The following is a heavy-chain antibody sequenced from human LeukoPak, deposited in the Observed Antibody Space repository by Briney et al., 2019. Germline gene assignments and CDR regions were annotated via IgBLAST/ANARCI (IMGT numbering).Heavy chain of an antibody. CDR2: INPSGGST. CDR1: GYTFTSYY. D-gene: IGHD2-15*01. Sequence: ASVKVSCKASGYTFTSYYMHWVRQAPGQGLEWMGIINPSGGSTSYAQKFQGRVTMTRDMSTSTVYMALSSLRPEDTAVYYCARVARSGDAFDIWGQGTMVTVSS. CDR3: ARVARSGDAFDI. V-gene: IGHV1-46*01. J-gene: IGHJ3*02.